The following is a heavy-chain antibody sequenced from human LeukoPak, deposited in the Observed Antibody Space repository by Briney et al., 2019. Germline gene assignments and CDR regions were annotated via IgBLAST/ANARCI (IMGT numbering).Heavy chain of an antibody. V-gene: IGHV3-23*01. CDR3: ARKHVQTAKVFLDV. D-gene: IGHD5-18*01. CDR1: KFSFSGYA. Sequence: GGSLRLSCAGSKFSFSGYAMSWVRQAPGKGLEWVAHINGADDWTSYADVVKGRFTISRDNSKSTLYLQMNSLRAEDTAKYFCARKHVQTAKVFLDVWGQGTTVSVSS. CDR2: INGADDWT. J-gene: IGHJ6*02.